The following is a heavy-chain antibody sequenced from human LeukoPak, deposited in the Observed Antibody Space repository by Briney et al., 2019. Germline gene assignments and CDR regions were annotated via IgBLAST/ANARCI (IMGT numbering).Heavy chain of an antibody. CDR2: IYYSGST. J-gene: IGHJ4*02. CDR1: GASISSYY. CDR3: VSGPYPAAGTDHQFDY. D-gene: IGHD6-13*01. Sequence: SETLSLTCTVSGASISSYYWSWVRQPPGKGLGWIGYIYYSGSTKYNPSLKSRVTISVDTSKNQFSLKVSSVTAEDTAVYYCVSGPYPAAGTDHQFDYWGQGTLVTVSS. V-gene: IGHV4-59*01.